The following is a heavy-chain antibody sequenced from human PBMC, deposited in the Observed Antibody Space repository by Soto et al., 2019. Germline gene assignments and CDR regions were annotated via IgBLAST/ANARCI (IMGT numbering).Heavy chain of an antibody. J-gene: IGHJ4*02. V-gene: IGHV4-4*02. CDR3: TRNGDWNFDY. Sequence: QVQLQESGPGLVKPSGTLSLTCAVSGGSISGGKWWSWVRQPPGKGLEWIGEISHSGSTGYNPSLKRRVTLSVDTSKNQFSLKVNSVTAADTAVYYCTRNGDWNFDYWGQGALVTVSS. D-gene: IGHD4-17*01. CDR1: GGSISGGKW. CDR2: ISHSGST.